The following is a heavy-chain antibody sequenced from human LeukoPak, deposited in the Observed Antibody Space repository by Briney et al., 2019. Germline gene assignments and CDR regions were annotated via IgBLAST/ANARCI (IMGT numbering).Heavy chain of an antibody. D-gene: IGHD6-19*01. J-gene: IGHJ4*02. CDR1: GFTFSSYS. Sequence: PGGSLRLSCAASGFTFSSYSMNWVRQAPGKGLEWVSYISSSSSTIYYSDSVNGRFTISRDNAKNSLYLQMNSLRDEDTAVYYCARGSEYSSGWLSDYWGQGTLVTVSS. CDR2: ISSSSSTI. CDR3: ARGSEYSSGWLSDY. V-gene: IGHV3-48*02.